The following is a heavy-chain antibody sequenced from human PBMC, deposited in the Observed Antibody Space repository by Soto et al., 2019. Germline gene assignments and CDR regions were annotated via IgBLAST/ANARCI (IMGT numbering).Heavy chain of an antibody. CDR1: GGSISSSSYY. J-gene: IGHJ5*02. D-gene: IGHD6-13*01. CDR3: ARRCSGWYLIWFDP. V-gene: IGHV4-39*01. Sequence: SETLSLTCTVSGGSISSSSYYWGWIRQPPGKGLEWIGSIYYSGSTYYNPSLKSRVTISVDTSKNQFSLKLSSVTAADTAVYYCARRCSGWYLIWFDPWGQGTLVTVSS. CDR2: IYYSGST.